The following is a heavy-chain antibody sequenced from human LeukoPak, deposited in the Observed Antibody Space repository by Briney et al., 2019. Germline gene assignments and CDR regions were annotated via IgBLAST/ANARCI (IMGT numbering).Heavy chain of an antibody. CDR2: IIPILGIA. CDR3: ARGTTYYYDSSGLIDY. V-gene: IGHV1-69*04. J-gene: IGHJ4*02. CDR1: GGTFSSYA. Sequence: SVKVSCKASGGTFSSYAISWVRQAPGQGLEWIGRIIPILGIANYAQKFQGRVTITADKSTSTAYMELSSLRSEDTAVYYCARGTTYYYDSSGLIDYWGQGTLVTVSS. D-gene: IGHD3-22*01.